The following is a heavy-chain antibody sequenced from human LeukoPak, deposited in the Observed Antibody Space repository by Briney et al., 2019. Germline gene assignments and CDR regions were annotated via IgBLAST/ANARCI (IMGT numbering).Heavy chain of an antibody. Sequence: GGSLRLSCAASGFTFSSYGMHWVRQAPGKGLEWVAVIWYDGSNKYYADSVKGRFTISRDNSKNTLYLQMNSLRAEDTAVYYCAKDQRGYYGSGSYPVGWGQGTLVTVSS. CDR1: GFTFSSYG. CDR3: AKDQRGYYGSGSYPVG. J-gene: IGHJ4*02. D-gene: IGHD3-10*01. V-gene: IGHV3-30*02. CDR2: IWYDGSNK.